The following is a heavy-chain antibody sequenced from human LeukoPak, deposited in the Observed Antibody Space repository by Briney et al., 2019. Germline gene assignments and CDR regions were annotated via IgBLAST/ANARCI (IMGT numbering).Heavy chain of an antibody. D-gene: IGHD6-13*01. Sequence: ASVKVSCKASGYTFTSYYMHWVRQAPGQGLEWMGIINPSGGSTSYAQKFQGRVTMTRDMSTSTVYMELSSLRSEDTAVYYCARGRPYSSSWYRDYFDYWGQGTLVTVSS. CDR1: GYTFTSYY. CDR2: INPSGGST. V-gene: IGHV1-46*01. CDR3: ARGRPYSSSWYRDYFDY. J-gene: IGHJ4*02.